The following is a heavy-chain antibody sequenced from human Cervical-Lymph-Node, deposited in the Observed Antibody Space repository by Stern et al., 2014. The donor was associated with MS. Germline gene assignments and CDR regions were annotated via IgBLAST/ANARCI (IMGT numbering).Heavy chain of an antibody. D-gene: IGHD6-13*01. CDR3: ARSSPGAAGDLDY. Sequence: QVQLVESGPGLVKPSQTLSLTCTVSGGSISSDGYYWSWIRPHPGKGLESIGYNSYSGSTYYNPPLKSRVTISVDTSKNQFSLKLSSVTAADTAVYYCARSSPGAAGDLDYWGQGTLVTVSS. CDR1: GGSISSDGYY. CDR2: NSYSGST. V-gene: IGHV4-31*03. J-gene: IGHJ4*02.